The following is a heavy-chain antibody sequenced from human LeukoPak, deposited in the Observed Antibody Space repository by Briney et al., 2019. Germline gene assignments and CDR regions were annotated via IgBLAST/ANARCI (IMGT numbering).Heavy chain of an antibody. V-gene: IGHV3-48*03. CDR3: ARGPRAYTSGRYYFDY. Sequence: AGGSLRLSCAASGFTFSSYEINWVRQAPGKRLEWVSYISNSGSTIYYADSVKGRFTISRDNAKDSLYLQMNSLRAEDTAVYYCARGPRAYTSGRYYFDYWGQGTLVTVSS. J-gene: IGHJ4*02. CDR1: GFTFSSYE. D-gene: IGHD6-19*01. CDR2: ISNSGSTI.